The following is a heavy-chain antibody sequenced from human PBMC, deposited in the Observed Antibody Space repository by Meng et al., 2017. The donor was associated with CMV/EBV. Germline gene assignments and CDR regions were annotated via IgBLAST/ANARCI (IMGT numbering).Heavy chain of an antibody. J-gene: IGHJ4*02. CDR3: ARGLRGSGITKRFLEWLPMAY. D-gene: IGHD3-3*01. CDR2: IYSGGST. CDR1: GLTAGTNY. Sequence: GESLKISCAASGLTAGTNYTSGVRQAPGKGLEWVSVIYSGGSTYYADSVKGRFTISRDNSKNTLYLQMNSLRAEDTAVYYCARGLRGSGITKRFLEWLPMAYWGQGTLVTVSS. V-gene: IGHV3-53*01.